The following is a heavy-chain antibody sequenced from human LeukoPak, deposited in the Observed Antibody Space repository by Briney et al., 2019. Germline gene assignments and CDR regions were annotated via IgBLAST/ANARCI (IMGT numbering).Heavy chain of an antibody. D-gene: IGHD6-13*01. J-gene: IGHJ5*02. CDR3: VRAYSSSWYINWFDP. CDR2: IYYSGST. V-gene: IGHV4-59*08. CDR1: GGSISSYY. Sequence: PSETLSLTCTVSGGSISSYYWSWIRQPPGKGLEWIGYIYYSGSTNYNPSLKSRVTISVDTSKNQFSLKLSSVTAADTAVYYCVRAYSSSWYINWFDPWGQGTLVTVSS.